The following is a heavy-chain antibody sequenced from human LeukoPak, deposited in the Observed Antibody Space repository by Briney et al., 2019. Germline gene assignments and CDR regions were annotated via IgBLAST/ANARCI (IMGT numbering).Heavy chain of an antibody. Sequence: PGWSLILSGGSFGFTFSSYGMLWVPQSPGKGLEWVAFIRYDGNIKFYADSMKGRFTISRDNSKNTLYLHINCLSPEDTVLYYCVKDNPLDYWGQGTLVIVSS. V-gene: IGHV3-30*02. CDR3: VKDNPLDY. CDR1: GFTFSSYG. J-gene: IGHJ4*02. CDR2: IRYDGNIK.